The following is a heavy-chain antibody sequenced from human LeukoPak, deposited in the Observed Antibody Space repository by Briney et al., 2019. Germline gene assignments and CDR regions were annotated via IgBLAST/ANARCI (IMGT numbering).Heavy chain of an antibody. D-gene: IGHD1-26*01. CDR3: ARVNMVGPILEDYYFYMDV. J-gene: IGHJ6*03. Sequence: ASVKVSCKASGYTFTSYGFSWVRQAPGQGLEWMGWISAYNGYTYNSQKFQGRVTMTTDTSTTTAYMELRSLKSDDTVVYYCARVNMVGPILEDYYFYMDVWGKGTAVTVSS. CDR1: GYTFTSYG. CDR2: ISAYNGYT. V-gene: IGHV1-18*01.